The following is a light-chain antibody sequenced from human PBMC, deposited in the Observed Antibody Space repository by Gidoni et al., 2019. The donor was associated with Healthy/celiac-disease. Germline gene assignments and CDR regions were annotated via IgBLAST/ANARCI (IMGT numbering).Light chain of an antibody. Sequence: DIVMTQSPLSLPVTPGEPASISCRSSQSLLHSNGYNYLDWYLQKPGQSPQLLIYLGSNRASGVPDRFSGRGSGTDFTLKISRVEAEDVGVYYCMQAIQTDGTFGQXTKVEIK. CDR2: LGS. CDR3: MQAIQTDGT. J-gene: IGKJ1*01. CDR1: QSLLHSNGYNY. V-gene: IGKV2-28*01.